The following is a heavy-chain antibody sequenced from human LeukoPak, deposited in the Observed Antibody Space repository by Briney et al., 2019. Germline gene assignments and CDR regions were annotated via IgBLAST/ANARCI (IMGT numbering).Heavy chain of an antibody. CDR3: GRADYGGNSDGY. CDR1: GYTFTSYG. Sequence: ASEKVSCTASGYTFTSYGISWVRQAPGQGLEWMGWISAYNGNTNYAQKLQGRVTMTTDTSTSTAYMELRSLRSDDTAVYYCGRADYGGNSDGYWGQGTLVTVSS. V-gene: IGHV1-18*01. J-gene: IGHJ4*02. D-gene: IGHD4-23*01. CDR2: ISAYNGNT.